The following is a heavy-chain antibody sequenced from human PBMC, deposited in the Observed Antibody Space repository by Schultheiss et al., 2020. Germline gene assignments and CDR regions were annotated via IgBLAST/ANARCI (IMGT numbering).Heavy chain of an antibody. J-gene: IGHJ4*02. CDR2: INHSGST. V-gene: IGHV4-61*08. CDR1: GGSISSGGYY. CDR3: AREVAATLDSGWDY. Sequence: SETLSLTCTVSGGSISSGGYYWSWIRQPPGKGLEWIGEINHSGSTNYNPSLKSRVTISVDTSKNQFSLKLSSVTAADTAVYYCAREVAATLDSGWDYWSQGTLVTVSS. D-gene: IGHD6-19*01.